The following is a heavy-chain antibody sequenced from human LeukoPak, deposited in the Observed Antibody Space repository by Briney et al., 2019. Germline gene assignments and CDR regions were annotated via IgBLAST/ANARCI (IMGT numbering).Heavy chain of an antibody. CDR1: GFTVSSNY. J-gene: IGHJ4*02. V-gene: IGHV3-53*01. CDR3: ARLGSYSSSSGHYFDY. Sequence: GGSLRLSCAASGFTVSSNYMSWVRQAPGKGLEWVSVIYSGGSTYYADSVKRRFTISRDNSKNTLYLQMNSLRAEDTAVYYCARLGSYSSSSGHYFDYWGQGTLVTVSS. D-gene: IGHD6-6*01. CDR2: IYSGGST.